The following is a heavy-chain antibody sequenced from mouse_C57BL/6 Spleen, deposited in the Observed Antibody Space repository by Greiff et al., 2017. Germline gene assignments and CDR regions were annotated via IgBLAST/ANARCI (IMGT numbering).Heavy chain of an antibody. J-gene: IGHJ3*01. CDR3: AREGFSWFAY. CDR2: IYPGSGST. Sequence: QVQLKQPGAELVKPGASVKMSCKASGYTFTSYWITWVKQRPGQGLAWIGDIYPGSGSTNYNEKFKSKATLTVDTSSSTAYMQLSSLTSEDSAVYYCAREGFSWFAYWGQGTLVTVSA. CDR1: GYTFTSYW. V-gene: IGHV1-55*01.